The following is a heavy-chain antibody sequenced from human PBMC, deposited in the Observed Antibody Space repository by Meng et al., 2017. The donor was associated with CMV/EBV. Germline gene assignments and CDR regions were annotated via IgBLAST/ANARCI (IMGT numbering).Heavy chain of an antibody. CDR2: INHSGST. D-gene: IGHD3-3*01. J-gene: IGHJ6*02. CDR3: ARDPGITIFGVVIGGMDV. Sequence: SETLSLTCAVYGGSFSGYYWGWIRQPPGKGLEWIGEINHSGSTNYNPSLKSRVTISVDTSKNQFSLKLSSVTAADTAVYYCARDPGITIFGVVIGGMDVWGQGTTVTVSS. V-gene: IGHV4-34*01. CDR1: GGSFSGYY.